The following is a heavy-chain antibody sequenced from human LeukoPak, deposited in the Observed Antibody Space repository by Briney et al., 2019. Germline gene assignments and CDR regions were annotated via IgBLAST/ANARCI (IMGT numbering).Heavy chain of an antibody. J-gene: IGHJ5*01. CDR1: GGSISDYY. CDR3: ARQDIIVVPPAANWFDS. V-gene: IGHV4-59*01. Sequence: SETLSLTCTVSGGSISDYYWSWIRQPPRKGLEWIGYINYSGSTNYNPSLKSRVTISVDTSKNQFSLILSSVTAADTAVYYCARQDIIVVPPAANWFDSWGQGTLVNVFS. D-gene: IGHD2-2*01. CDR2: INYSGST.